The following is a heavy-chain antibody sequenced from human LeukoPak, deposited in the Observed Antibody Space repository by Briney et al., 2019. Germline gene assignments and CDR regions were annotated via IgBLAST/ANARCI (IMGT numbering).Heavy chain of an antibody. J-gene: IGHJ6*03. Sequence: ASVKVSCRASGYTFTSYYMHWVRQAPGQGLEWMGTINPRGGSTSYALKFQGRVTMTRDMSTSTVYMELSSLRSDDTAVYYCAVSYRSGYYEGPYMDVWGKGTTVTVSS. CDR1: GYTFTSYY. CDR3: AVSYRSGYYEGPYMDV. D-gene: IGHD3-3*01. V-gene: IGHV1-46*01. CDR2: INPRGGST.